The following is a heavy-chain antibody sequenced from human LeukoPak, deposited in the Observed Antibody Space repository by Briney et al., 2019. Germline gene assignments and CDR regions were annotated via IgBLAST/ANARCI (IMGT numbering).Heavy chain of an antibody. CDR2: INHSGST. CDR1: GFTVSSNY. Sequence: LRLSCAASGFTVSSNYMSWVRQAPGKGLEWIGEINHSGSTNYNPSLKSRVTISVDTSKNQFSLKLSSVTAADTAVYYCARTLRYFDWLSHYFDYWGQGTLVTVSS. J-gene: IGHJ4*02. CDR3: ARTLRYFDWLSHYFDY. D-gene: IGHD3-9*01. V-gene: IGHV4-34*01.